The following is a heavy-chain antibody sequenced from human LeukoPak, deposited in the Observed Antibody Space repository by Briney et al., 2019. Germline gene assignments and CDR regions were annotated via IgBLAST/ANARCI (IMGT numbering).Heavy chain of an antibody. V-gene: IGHV3-30*07. J-gene: IGHJ4*02. D-gene: IGHD5-12*01. Sequence: DSVKGRFTISRDNPENTLYLQMNSLRAEDTAVYYCARVRSGYDFDYWGQGTLVTVSS. CDR3: ARVRSGYDFDY.